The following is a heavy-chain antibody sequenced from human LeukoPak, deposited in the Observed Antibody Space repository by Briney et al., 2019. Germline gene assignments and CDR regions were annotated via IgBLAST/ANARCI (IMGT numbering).Heavy chain of an antibody. CDR3: AKSSLLEWLSRQSWFDP. CDR2: ISSSGGST. D-gene: IGHD3-3*01. Sequence: GGSLRLSCAASGFTFYNYGMSWVRQAQGKGPEWVSSISSSGGSTYYADSVKGRFTISRDNSKNTLYLQMNSLRAEDTAVFFYAKSSLLEWLSRQSWFDPWGQGTLVTVSS. V-gene: IGHV3-23*01. CDR1: GFTFYNYG. J-gene: IGHJ5*02.